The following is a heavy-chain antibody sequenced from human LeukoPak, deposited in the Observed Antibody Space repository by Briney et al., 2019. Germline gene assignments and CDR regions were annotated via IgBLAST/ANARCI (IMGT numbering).Heavy chain of an antibody. CDR2: INSDWSST. D-gene: IGHD5-12*01. J-gene: IGHJ4*02. Sequence: PGGSLRLSCAASGFTFSNNWMHWVRQAPVKGLTWFSRINSDWSSTSVADSVKGRFTISRDNAKNTLYLQMNSMRAEDTAVYYCARGGYDLCFDYWGQGTLVTVSS. CDR1: GFTFSNNW. V-gene: IGHV3-74*01. CDR3: ARGGYDLCFDY.